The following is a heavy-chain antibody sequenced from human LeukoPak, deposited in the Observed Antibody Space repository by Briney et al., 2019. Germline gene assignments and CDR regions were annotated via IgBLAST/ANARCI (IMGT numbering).Heavy chain of an antibody. D-gene: IGHD2-21*01. CDR3: ARDRPTGASRVFVVQ. CDR1: GFTFSTYA. CDR2: MSSGSSYI. Sequence: PGGSLRLSCTASGFTFSTYAMTWVRQAPGKGLEWISSMSSGSSYIYYADSVRGRFTISRDNTKNSLYQEMNNLRGEDTAIYYCARDRPTGASRVFVVQWGQGTPVTVSS. V-gene: IGHV3-21*06. J-gene: IGHJ4*02.